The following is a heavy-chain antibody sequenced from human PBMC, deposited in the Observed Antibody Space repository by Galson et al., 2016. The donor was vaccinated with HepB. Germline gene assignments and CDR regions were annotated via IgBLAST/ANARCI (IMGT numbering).Heavy chain of an antibody. Sequence: SLRLSCAASGFTFSSYAMHWVRQAPGKGLEWVTVISYDGDHKYYTDSVKGRFTISRDNSKNTLYLQMNSLRAEDTAVYYCARKNMDVWGQGTTVTVSS. CDR3: ARKNMDV. V-gene: IGHV3-30*04. J-gene: IGHJ6*02. CDR2: ISYDGDHK. CDR1: GFTFSSYA.